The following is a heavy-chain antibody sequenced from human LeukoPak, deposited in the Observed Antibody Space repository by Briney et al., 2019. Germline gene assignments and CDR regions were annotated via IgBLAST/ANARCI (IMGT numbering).Heavy chain of an antibody. CDR2: IRYDGSNK. V-gene: IGHV3-30*02. CDR3: AKGRGWEASYYYYYMDV. D-gene: IGHD1-26*01. Sequence: PGGSLRLSCAASGFTFSSYGIHWVRQAPSKGLEWVAFIRYDGSNKYYTDSVKGRFTISRDNSKNTLYLQMNSLRAEDTAVYYCAKGRGWEASYYYYYMDVGGKGTTVTISS. J-gene: IGHJ6*03. CDR1: GFTFSSYG.